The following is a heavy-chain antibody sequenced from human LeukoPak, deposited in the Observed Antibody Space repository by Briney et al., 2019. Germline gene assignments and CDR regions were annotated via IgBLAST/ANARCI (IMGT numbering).Heavy chain of an antibody. Sequence: GASVKVSCKASGYTFTSYGISWVRQAPGQGLEWMGWISAYNGNTNYAQKLQGRVTMTTDTSTSTAYMELRSMRSEDTAVYYCARIRRYYDILTGYPIYYYYYMDVWGKGTTVTVSS. D-gene: IGHD3-9*01. V-gene: IGHV1-18*01. CDR3: ARIRRYYDILTGYPIYYYYYMDV. CDR1: GYTFTSYG. CDR2: ISAYNGNT. J-gene: IGHJ6*03.